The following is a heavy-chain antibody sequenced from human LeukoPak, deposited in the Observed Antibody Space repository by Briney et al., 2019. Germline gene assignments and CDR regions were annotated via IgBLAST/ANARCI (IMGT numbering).Heavy chain of an antibody. CDR1: GFTVSNNY. CDR3: ASIAAAGTAFDI. CDR2: ICSGGST. V-gene: IGHV3-66*01. D-gene: IGHD6-13*01. J-gene: IGHJ3*02. Sequence: GGSLRLSCAASGFTVSNNYMSWVRQAPGKGLEWVSVICSGGSTYYADSVKGRFTISRDNSKNTLYLQMNSLRAEDTAVYYCASIAAAGTAFDIWGQGTMVTVSS.